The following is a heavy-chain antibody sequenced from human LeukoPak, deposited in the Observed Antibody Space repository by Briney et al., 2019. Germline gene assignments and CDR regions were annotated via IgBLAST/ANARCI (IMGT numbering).Heavy chain of an antibody. J-gene: IGHJ4*02. Sequence: GSSVKVSCKASGGTFSSYAISWVRQAPGQGLEWMGRIIPILGIANYAQKFQGRVTITADKSTSTAYMELSSLRSEDTAVYYCARDQYYYDSSAYYSFDYWGQGTLVTVSS. CDR2: IIPILGIA. CDR3: ARDQYYYDSSAYYSFDY. V-gene: IGHV1-69*04. CDR1: GGTFSSYA. D-gene: IGHD3-22*01.